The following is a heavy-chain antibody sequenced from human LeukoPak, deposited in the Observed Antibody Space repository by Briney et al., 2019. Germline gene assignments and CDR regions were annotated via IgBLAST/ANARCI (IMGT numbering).Heavy chain of an antibody. CDR3: ARPRTAGPSDHSNWFDP. Sequence: PSETLSLTCTVSGGSISSSSYYWGWIRQPPGKGLGWIGSIYYSGSTYYNPSLKSRVTISVDTSKNQFSLKLSSVTAADTAMYYCARPRTAGPSDHSNWFDPWGQGTLVTVSS. D-gene: IGHD6-13*01. CDR2: IYYSGST. J-gene: IGHJ5*02. CDR1: GGSISSSSYY. V-gene: IGHV4-39*01.